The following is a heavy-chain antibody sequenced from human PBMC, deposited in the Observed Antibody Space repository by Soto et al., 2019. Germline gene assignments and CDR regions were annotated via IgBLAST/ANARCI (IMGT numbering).Heavy chain of an antibody. Sequence: QVQLVQSGAEVKKPVASVKVSCKASGYTFTGYYMNWVRQAPGQGLEWMGWINANSGGTNYAQKFQGRVIMTRDTSISTAYMELSRLRSDDTAVYYCARTNRGYYYDSSGIHYWGQGTLVTVSS. V-gene: IGHV1-2*02. D-gene: IGHD3-22*01. CDR3: ARTNRGYYYDSSGIHY. J-gene: IGHJ4*02. CDR2: INANSGGT. CDR1: GYTFTGYY.